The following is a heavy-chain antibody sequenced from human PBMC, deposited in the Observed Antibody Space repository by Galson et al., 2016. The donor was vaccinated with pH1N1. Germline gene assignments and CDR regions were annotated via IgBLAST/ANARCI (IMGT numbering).Heavy chain of an antibody. CDR3: ESGRPFGIFFGRDV. CDR2: IYPGDSDT. D-gene: IGHD3-16*01. Sequence: SGAEVKQSGESLQISCKSSGYDFSNFWIGWVRQVPGKGLEWMGIIYPGDSDTRYSPSFQGLVTISVDKSISTPYLQLGSLEASDTAMYFCESGRPFGIFFGRDVWGQGTTVTVAS. J-gene: IGHJ6*02. CDR1: GYDFSNFW. V-gene: IGHV5-51*03.